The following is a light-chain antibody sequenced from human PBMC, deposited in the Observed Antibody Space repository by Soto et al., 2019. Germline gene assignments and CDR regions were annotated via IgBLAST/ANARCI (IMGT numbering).Light chain of an antibody. V-gene: IGKV3-20*01. CDR1: QTVRNNY. Sequence: EFVLTQSPGTLSLSPGERATLSCRASQTVRNNYLAWYQQKPGQAPRLLIYDASSRATGIPDRFSGGGSGTDFTLTISRLEPEDFAVYYCQQYSNWPRRTFGQGTKLEIK. CDR2: DAS. J-gene: IGKJ2*01. CDR3: QQYSNWPRRT.